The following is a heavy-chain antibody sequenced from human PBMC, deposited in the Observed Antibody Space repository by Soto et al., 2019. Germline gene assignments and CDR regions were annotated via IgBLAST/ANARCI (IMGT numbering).Heavy chain of an antibody. V-gene: IGHV3-74*01. J-gene: IGHJ3*02. CDR3: VREVVSPIAIECSLLDT. Sequence: EAQLVESGGDLVQPGGSLRLSCEASGFTLSSHWMHWVRRAPGKGLMWVSRINRDGSTTDYADSVKGRFTISRDNARNSLYLQMNSLRAEDTAVYYCVREVVSPIAIECSLLDTWGQGTMVTVSS. CDR1: GFTLSSHW. D-gene: IGHD2-21*01. CDR2: INRDGSTT.